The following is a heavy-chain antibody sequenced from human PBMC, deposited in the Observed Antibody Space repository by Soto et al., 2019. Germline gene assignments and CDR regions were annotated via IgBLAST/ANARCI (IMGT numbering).Heavy chain of an antibody. D-gene: IGHD3-10*01. V-gene: IGHV3-23*01. CDR1: GFTFSSYA. Sequence: EVQLLESGGGLVQPGGSLRLSCAASGFTFSSYAMRWVGQAPGKGLEWVSAISGSGDSTYYADSVKGRFTISRDNSKNTRSLQMNSLRAGDTAVDYCAKRGSGSYFDYWGQGTLVTVSS. CDR2: ISGSGDST. J-gene: IGHJ4*02. CDR3: AKRGSGSYFDY.